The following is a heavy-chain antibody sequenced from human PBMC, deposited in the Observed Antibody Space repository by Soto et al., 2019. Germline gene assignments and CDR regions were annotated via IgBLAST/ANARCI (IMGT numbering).Heavy chain of an antibody. D-gene: IGHD3-9*01. V-gene: IGHV1-69*06. CDR3: ASGDPYYDILKYYYGMDV. J-gene: IGHJ6*02. CDR2: IIPIFGTA. Sequence: ASVKVSCKASGGTFSSYAISWVRQAPGQGLEWMGGIIPIFGTANYAQKFQGRVTITADKSTSTAYMELSSLRSEDTAVYYCASGDPYYDILKYYYGMDVWGQGTTVTVSS. CDR1: GGTFSSYA.